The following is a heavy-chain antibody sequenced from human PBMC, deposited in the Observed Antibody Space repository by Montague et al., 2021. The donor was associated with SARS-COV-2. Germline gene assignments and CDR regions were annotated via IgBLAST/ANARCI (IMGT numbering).Heavy chain of an antibody. V-gene: IGHV4-4*07. CDR1: GGSITGFS. D-gene: IGHD6-6*01. CDR2: VTTSGTT. CDR3: ARTPTRPLSLDS. J-gene: IGHJ4*02. Sequence: SETLSLTCAVSGGSITGFSWSWVRQPAGKGLEWTGRVTTSGTTNYSPSPRSRVTMSVDTSKNQFSLSLYSVTAADTAIYYCARTPTRPLSLDSWGQGTLVTVSS.